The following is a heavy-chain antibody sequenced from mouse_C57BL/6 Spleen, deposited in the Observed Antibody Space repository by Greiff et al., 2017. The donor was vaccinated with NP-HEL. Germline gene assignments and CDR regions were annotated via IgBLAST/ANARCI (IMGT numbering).Heavy chain of an antibody. CDR3: ARYEDYDYDDAAWFAY. J-gene: IGHJ3*01. D-gene: IGHD2-4*01. Sequence: EVMLVESGGGLVQPGGSLSLSCAASGFTFTDYYMSWVRQPPGKALEWLGFIRNKANGYTSEYRASVKGRFTISRANSPSILYLQMNALRAEDSATDYCARYEDYDYDDAAWFAYWGQGTLVTVSA. V-gene: IGHV7-3*01. CDR2: IRNKANGYTS. CDR1: GFTFTDYY.